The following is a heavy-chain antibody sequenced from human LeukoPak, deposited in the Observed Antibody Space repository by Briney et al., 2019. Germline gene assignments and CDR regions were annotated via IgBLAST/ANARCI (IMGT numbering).Heavy chain of an antibody. D-gene: IGHD3-22*01. CDR2: IYYSGST. CDR3: ARDYYSYFDY. Sequence: PSETLSLTSTVSGVSIIKYYCSWIRQSPGKGLEWIGYIYYSGSTNYNPALRSRVTISVDTSKNQFSLKLRSVTAADTAVYYCARDYYSYFDYWGQGTLVTVSS. V-gene: IGHV4-59*01. J-gene: IGHJ4*02. CDR1: GVSIIKYY.